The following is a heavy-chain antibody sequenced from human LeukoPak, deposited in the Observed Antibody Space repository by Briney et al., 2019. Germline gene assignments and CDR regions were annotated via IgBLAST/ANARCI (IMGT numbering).Heavy chain of an antibody. CDR1: GFTFSSYA. Sequence: GGSLRLSCAASGFTFSSYAMHWVRPAPGKGLEWVAVISYDESNKYYADSVKGRFTISRDNSKNTLYLQMNSLRAEDTAVYYCARHGSGWRQQLTRFDPWGQGTLVTVSS. CDR2: ISYDESNK. V-gene: IGHV3-30*04. J-gene: IGHJ5*02. CDR3: ARHGSGWRQQLTRFDP. D-gene: IGHD6-13*01.